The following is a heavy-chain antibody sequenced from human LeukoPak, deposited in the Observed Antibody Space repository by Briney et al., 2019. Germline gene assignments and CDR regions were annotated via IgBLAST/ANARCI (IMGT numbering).Heavy chain of an antibody. CDR2: MNPNSGNT. Sequence: ASVKVSCKASGYTFTSYDINWVRQAPGQGLEWMGWMNPNSGNTGYAQKFQGRVTMTRNTSISTAYMELSSLRSEDTAVYYCARNEVVAAAPDYYYYYYMDVWGKGTTVTVSS. CDR3: ARNEVVAAAPDYYYYYYMDV. D-gene: IGHD2-15*01. J-gene: IGHJ6*03. CDR1: GYTFTSYD. V-gene: IGHV1-8*01.